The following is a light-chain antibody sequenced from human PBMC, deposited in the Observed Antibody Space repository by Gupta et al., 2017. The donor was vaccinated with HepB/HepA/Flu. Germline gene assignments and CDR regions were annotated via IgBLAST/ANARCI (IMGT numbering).Light chain of an antibody. Sequence: HSVLTQPPSVSGAPGQSVTISCTGSSSNIGGPYGVHWYQQLPATAPTLLIYGDSNRPSGVPARFSVSKSGTSSSLAITGLQAEDEADYYCQSYDNSLSDDVIFGGGTKLTVL. V-gene: IGLV1-40*01. CDR3: QSYDNSLSDDVI. CDR1: SSNIGGPYG. J-gene: IGLJ2*01. CDR2: GDS.